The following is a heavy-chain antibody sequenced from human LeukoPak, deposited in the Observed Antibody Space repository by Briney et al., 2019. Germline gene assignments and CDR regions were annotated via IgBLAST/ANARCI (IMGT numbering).Heavy chain of an antibody. D-gene: IGHD2-2*01. V-gene: IGHV1-18*01. CDR1: GYTFPSDG. CDR3: ARDGSFLCSSTSCYSGYYYYGMDV. CDR2: ISAYNGNT. Sequence: ASVQVSCKASGYTFPSDGISWVRQAPGQGLEWMGWISAYNGNTNYAQKLQGRVTMTTDTSTGTAYMELRSLRSDDTAVYYCARDGSFLCSSTSCYSGYYYYGMDVWGQGTTVTVSS. J-gene: IGHJ6*02.